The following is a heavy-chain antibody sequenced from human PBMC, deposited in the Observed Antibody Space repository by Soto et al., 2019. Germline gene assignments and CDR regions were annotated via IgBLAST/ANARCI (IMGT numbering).Heavy chain of an antibody. CDR2: LSRGDER. D-gene: IGHD3-16*01. J-gene: IGHJ6*02. Sequence: QVQLQESGPGLVKPSETLSLTCTVSGAPITTTKWWAWVRLPPGKGLEWIGELSRGDERSSNPSLEGRWTMSLYKSHNHFSLKLTSVTAADTAIYYCATQTISYTWGVWGRGTSVTVSS. CDR1: GAPITTTKW. V-gene: IGHV4-4*02. CDR3: ATQTISYTWGV.